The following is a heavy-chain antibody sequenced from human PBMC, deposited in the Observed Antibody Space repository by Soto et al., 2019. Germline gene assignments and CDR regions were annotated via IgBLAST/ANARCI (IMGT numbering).Heavy chain of an antibody. J-gene: IGHJ6*02. D-gene: IGHD4-4*01. Sequence: QVQLQESGPGLVKPSETLSLTCTVSGGSISSYYWSWIRQPPGKGLEWIGYIYYSGSTNYNPSLKSRVTISVDTSKNQFSLKLSSVTAADTAVYYCARGLVLDSNYGFHYYGMDVWGQGTTVTVSS. CDR3: ARGLVLDSNYGFHYYGMDV. V-gene: IGHV4-59*01. CDR2: IYYSGST. CDR1: GGSISSYY.